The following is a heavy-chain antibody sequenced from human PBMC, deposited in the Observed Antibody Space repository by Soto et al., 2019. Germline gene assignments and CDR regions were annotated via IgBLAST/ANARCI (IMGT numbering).Heavy chain of an antibody. D-gene: IGHD3-22*01. Sequence: GGSLRLSCAASGFTFSNAWINWVRQAPGKGLEWVGRVKSKNDGGTTDFSAPVKGRFAISRDDSKNMVYLEMNSLQTEDTAIYYCTTDSYITSIIVRFDYWGHGTLVTVSS. CDR3: TTDSYITSIIVRFDY. V-gene: IGHV3-15*07. CDR1: GFTFSNAW. J-gene: IGHJ4*01. CDR2: VKSKNDGGTT.